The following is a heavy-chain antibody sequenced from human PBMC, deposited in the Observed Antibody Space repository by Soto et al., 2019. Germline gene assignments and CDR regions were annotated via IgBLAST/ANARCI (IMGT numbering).Heavy chain of an antibody. V-gene: IGHV3-23*01. D-gene: IGHD3-10*01. CDR2: ISGSGSTT. Sequence: GGSLRLSCGASAVTLSGCAMSWVRQAPGKGLEWVSAISGSGSTTFYADSVKGRFTISRDDSENTVYLQMNRLRAEDTAIYYCARSHYGSASYYNPGDFWGQGSVVTVSS. CDR3: ARSHYGSASYYNPGDF. CDR1: AVTLSGCA. J-gene: IGHJ3*01.